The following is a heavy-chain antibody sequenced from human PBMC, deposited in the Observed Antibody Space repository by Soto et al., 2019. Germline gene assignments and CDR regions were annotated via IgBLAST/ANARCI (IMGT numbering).Heavy chain of an antibody. V-gene: IGHV3-15*07. Sequence: TGGSLRLCCAASGFTFSNAWRNWVRQAPGKGLEWVGRIKSKTDGGTTDYAAPVKGRFTISRDDSKNTLYLQMNSLKTEDTAVYYCTTDWGLDYYDSSGYPKPDYYYGMDVWGQGTTVTVSS. CDR3: TTDWGLDYYDSSGYPKPDYYYGMDV. CDR2: IKSKTDGGTT. J-gene: IGHJ6*02. CDR1: GFTFSNAW. D-gene: IGHD3-22*01.